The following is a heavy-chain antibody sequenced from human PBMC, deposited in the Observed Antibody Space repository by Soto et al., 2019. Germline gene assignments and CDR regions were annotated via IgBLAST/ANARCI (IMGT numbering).Heavy chain of an antibody. CDR3: ARRSRSSSGWYFLDY. CDR2: SYYNGVT. J-gene: IGHJ4*02. CDR1: GGSISSDC. V-gene: IGHV4-59*01. D-gene: IGHD6-19*01. Sequence: SETLSLTCTVSGGSISSDCWSWIRQSPGKALEWIGYSYYNGVTKYNPSLKSRVTISVDTSQNQFSLKLTSVTATDTAVYYCARRSRSSSGWYFLDYWGQGTLVTVSS.